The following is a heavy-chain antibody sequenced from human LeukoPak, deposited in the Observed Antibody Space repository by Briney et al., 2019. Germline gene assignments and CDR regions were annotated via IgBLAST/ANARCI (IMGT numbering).Heavy chain of an antibody. V-gene: IGHV3-23*01. CDR3: AKGNSGYNSGYYYHFFDY. CDR1: GFTFNTYA. Sequence: GGSLRLSCAASGFTFNTYAMSWVRQAPGKGLEWVSSIGGGGGTYYADSLKGRFTISRDNSKNTLYLQMNSLRAEDTAVYYCAKGNSGYNSGYYYHFFDYWGQGTLITVSS. D-gene: IGHD5-12*01. J-gene: IGHJ4*02. CDR2: IGGGGGT.